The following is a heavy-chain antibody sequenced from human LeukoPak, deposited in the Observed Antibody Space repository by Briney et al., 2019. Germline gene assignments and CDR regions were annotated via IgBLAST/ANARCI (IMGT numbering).Heavy chain of an antibody. J-gene: IGHJ4*02. CDR2: INPNSGGT. V-gene: IGHV1-2*02. CDR1: GYPLTDYY. Sequence: ASVKVSCKASGYPLTDYYMHWVRQAPGQGLEWMGWINPNSGGTNYAQKFQGRVTMTRDTSISTAYMELSRLRSDDTAVYYCAREGPIVGATHLVDYWGQGTLVTVSS. D-gene: IGHD1-26*01. CDR3: AREGPIVGATHLVDY.